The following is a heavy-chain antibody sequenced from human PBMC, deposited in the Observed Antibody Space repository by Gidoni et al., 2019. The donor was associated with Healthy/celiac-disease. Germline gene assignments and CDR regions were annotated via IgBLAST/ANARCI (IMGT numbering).Heavy chain of an antibody. CDR2: IYYSGST. CDR3: ARSGVVAVQFDY. CDR1: GRSISSSSYY. Sequence: QLQLQESGPGLVKPSETLSLTCTVSGRSISSSSYYWGWIRQPPGKGLEWIGSIYYSGSTYYNPSLKSRVTISVDTSKNQFSLKLSSVTAADTAVYYCARSGVVAVQFDYWGQGTLVTVSS. V-gene: IGHV4-39*01. J-gene: IGHJ4*02. D-gene: IGHD2-15*01.